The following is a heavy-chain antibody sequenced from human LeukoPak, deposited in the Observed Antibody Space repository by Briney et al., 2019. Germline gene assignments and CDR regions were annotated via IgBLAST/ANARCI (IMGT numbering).Heavy chain of an antibody. CDR3: ARDSADSSGWNGPDY. CDR1: GFTFKNYW. J-gene: IGHJ4*02. Sequence: GGSLRLSCAASGFTFKNYWMSWVRQAPGKGLEWVAVIKHDGSEQYYVDSVKGQFTISRDNAKNSLHLQMNSLRAEDTAVYYCARDSADSSGWNGPDYWGQGTLVTVSS. D-gene: IGHD6-19*01. CDR2: IKHDGSEQ. V-gene: IGHV3-7*01.